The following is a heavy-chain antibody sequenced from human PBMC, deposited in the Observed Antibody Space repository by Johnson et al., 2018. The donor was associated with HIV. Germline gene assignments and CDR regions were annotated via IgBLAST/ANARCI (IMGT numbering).Heavy chain of an antibody. Sequence: QVQLVESGGGLVKPGGSLRLSCAASGFTFSDYYMNWIRQAPGKGLQWVSYISSSGSTIYYADSVKGRFTISRDNSKNTLYLQMNSLRAEDTAVYYCARDTAMVHDAVDIWGQGTMVTVSS. V-gene: IGHV3-11*01. D-gene: IGHD5-18*01. CDR1: GFTFSDYY. J-gene: IGHJ3*02. CDR2: ISSSGSTI. CDR3: ARDTAMVHDAVDI.